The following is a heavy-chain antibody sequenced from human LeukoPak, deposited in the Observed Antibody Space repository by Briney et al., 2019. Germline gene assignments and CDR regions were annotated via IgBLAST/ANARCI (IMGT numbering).Heavy chain of an antibody. Sequence: GGSLRLSCAASGFTFSSSWMYWLRQSPGKGLVWVSRMNSDVTTISYADSVRGRFTISRDNAQNTLHLKMDSLRVEDTAVYYCARGAPIDHWGQGVLVTVSS. CDR3: ARGAPIDH. J-gene: IGHJ5*02. CDR2: MNSDVTTI. CDR1: GFTFSSSW. V-gene: IGHV3-74*01.